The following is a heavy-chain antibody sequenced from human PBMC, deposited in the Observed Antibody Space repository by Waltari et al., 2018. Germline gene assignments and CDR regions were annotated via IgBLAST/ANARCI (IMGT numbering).Heavy chain of an antibody. Sequence: QVQLQESGPGLVKPSETLSLTCAVSGYSISSGYYWGWIRQPPGKGLEWIGSIYHSGSTYYNPSLKSRVTISVDTSKNQFSLKLSSVTAADTAVYYCAGTHGSPVRGDAFDIWGQGTMVTVSS. D-gene: IGHD1-26*01. CDR1: GYSISSGYY. CDR2: IYHSGST. CDR3: AGTHGSPVRGDAFDI. V-gene: IGHV4-38-2*01. J-gene: IGHJ3*02.